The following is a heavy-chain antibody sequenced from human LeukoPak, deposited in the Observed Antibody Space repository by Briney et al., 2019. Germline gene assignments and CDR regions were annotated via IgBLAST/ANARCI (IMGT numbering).Heavy chain of an antibody. V-gene: IGHV4-59*01. D-gene: IGHD6-13*01. CDR3: ARGPPALAAAGTIAFDY. CDR2: IYYSGST. CDR1: GGSISSYY. J-gene: IGHJ4*02. Sequence: SETLSLTCTVSGGSISSYYWSWIRQPPGKGLEWIGYIYYSGSTNYNPSLKSRVTISVDTSKNQFSLKLSSVTAADTAVYYCARGPPALAAAGTIAFDYWGQGTLVTVSS.